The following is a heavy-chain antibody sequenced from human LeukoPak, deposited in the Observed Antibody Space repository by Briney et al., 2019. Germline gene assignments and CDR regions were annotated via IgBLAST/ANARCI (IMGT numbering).Heavy chain of an antibody. CDR1: GFTFSSYE. Sequence: PGGSLRLSCAASGFTFSSYEMNWVRQAPGKGLEWVSYISSSGSTIYYADSVKGRFTISRDNAKNSLYLQMNSLRAEDTALYYCARDYSSGWPGMGTSDYWGQGTLVTVSS. J-gene: IGHJ4*02. CDR2: ISSSGSTI. D-gene: IGHD6-19*01. V-gene: IGHV3-48*03. CDR3: ARDYSSGWPGMGTSDY.